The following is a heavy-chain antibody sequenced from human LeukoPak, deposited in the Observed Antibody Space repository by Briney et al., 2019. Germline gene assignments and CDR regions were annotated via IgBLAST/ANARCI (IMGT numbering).Heavy chain of an antibody. J-gene: IGHJ4*02. D-gene: IGHD3-22*01. Sequence: PGGSLRLSCATSGFTFNSYSMNWVRQAPGKGLEWVSSISSSSNYIYYADSVKGRFTISRDNAKNSLYLQMNSLRAEDTAVYYCARDLSYYYDSSGYYYQTAPYFDYWGQGTLVTVSS. CDR3: ARDLSYYYDSSGYYYQTAPYFDY. V-gene: IGHV3-21*01. CDR2: ISSSSNYI. CDR1: GFTFNSYS.